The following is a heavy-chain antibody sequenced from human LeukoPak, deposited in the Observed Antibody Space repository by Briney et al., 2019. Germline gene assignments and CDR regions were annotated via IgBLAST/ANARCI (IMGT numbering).Heavy chain of an antibody. CDR1: GFTFSSYS. CDR2: ISSSSSYI. Sequence: GGSLRLSCAASGFTFSSYSMNWVRQAPGKGLEWVSSISSSSSYIYYADSVKGRFTISRDNAKNSLYLQMNSLRAEDTAVYYCARGGSSGLVDYWGQGTLVTVSS. D-gene: IGHD3-22*01. J-gene: IGHJ4*02. CDR3: ARGGSSGLVDY. V-gene: IGHV3-21*04.